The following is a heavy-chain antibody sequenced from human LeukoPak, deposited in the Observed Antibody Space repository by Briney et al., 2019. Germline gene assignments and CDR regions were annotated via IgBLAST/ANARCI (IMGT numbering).Heavy chain of an antibody. CDR3: ERVGSYGMDV. D-gene: IGHD3-10*01. Sequence: PGGSLRLSCAASGFTFSSYNMNWVRQAPGKGLEWVSYISTSSNTIYYADSVKGRFTISRDNAKNSLYLQMNDLRAEDTAVYYCERVGSYGMDVWGQGTMVTVSS. V-gene: IGHV3-48*01. CDR1: GFTFSSYN. CDR2: ISTSSNTI. J-gene: IGHJ6*02.